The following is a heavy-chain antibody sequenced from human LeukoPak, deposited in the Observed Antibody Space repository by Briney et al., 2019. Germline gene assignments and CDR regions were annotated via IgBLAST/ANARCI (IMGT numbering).Heavy chain of an antibody. CDR3: ARAYDSSGYPPTYYYYMDV. V-gene: IGHV1-18*04. CDR2: ISAYNGNT. Sequence: ASVKVSCKASGYTFTGYYMHWVRQAPGQGLEWMGWISAYNGNTNYAQKLQGRVTMTTDTSTSTAYMELRSLRSDDTAVYYCARAYDSSGYPPTYYYYMDVWGKGTTVTVSS. CDR1: GYTFTGYY. D-gene: IGHD3-22*01. J-gene: IGHJ6*03.